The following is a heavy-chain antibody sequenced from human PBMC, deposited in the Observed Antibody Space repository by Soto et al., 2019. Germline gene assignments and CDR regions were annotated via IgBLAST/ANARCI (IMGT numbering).Heavy chain of an antibody. CDR2: IYYSGNT. D-gene: IGHD3-3*01. Sequence: PSETLSLTCTVSGGSISSSSYYWGWIRQPPGKGLEWIGSIYYSGNTYYNPSLKSRVTISVDTAKNQFSLKLSSVTAADTAVYYCARAGYYDFWSGSDTYGMDVWGQGTTVTVSS. CDR1: GGSISSSSYY. V-gene: IGHV4-39*01. CDR3: ARAGYYDFWSGSDTYGMDV. J-gene: IGHJ6*02.